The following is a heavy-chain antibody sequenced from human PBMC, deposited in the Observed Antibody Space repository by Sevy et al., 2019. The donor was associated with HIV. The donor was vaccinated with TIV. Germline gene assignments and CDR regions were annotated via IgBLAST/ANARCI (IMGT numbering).Heavy chain of an antibody. V-gene: IGHV3-30-3*01. CDR2: ISHDGVSA. J-gene: IGHJ4*02. CDR1: RFGFSDHA. D-gene: IGHD3-16*01. CDR3: ARDGMADEDYEWGMGYFDY. Sequence: GGSLRLSCAASRFGFSDHAMHWVRQAPGKGLEWLGVISHDGVSAFYADTVKGRFTISRDNSRNILYLQIKSLSPDDTAMYYCARDGMADEDYEWGMGYFDYWGQGSLVTVSS.